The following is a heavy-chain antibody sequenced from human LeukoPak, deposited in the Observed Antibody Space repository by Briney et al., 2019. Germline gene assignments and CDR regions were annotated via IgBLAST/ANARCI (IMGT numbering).Heavy chain of an antibody. CDR2: IKQDGSEK. D-gene: IGHD2-15*01. V-gene: IGHV3-7*01. CDR3: AREWYCSGGSCYITAGY. J-gene: IGHJ4*02. Sequence: PGGSLRLSCAASGFTFSSYWMSWVRQAPGKGLEWVANIKQDGSEKYYVDSVKGRFTISRGNAKNSLYLQMNSLRAEDTAVYYCAREWYCSGGSCYITAGYWGQGTLVTVSS. CDR1: GFTFSSYW.